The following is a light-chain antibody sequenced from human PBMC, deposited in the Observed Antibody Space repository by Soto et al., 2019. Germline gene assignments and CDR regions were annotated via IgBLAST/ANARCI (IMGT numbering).Light chain of an antibody. Sequence: EIVLTQSAGTLSFSPGEIASLSFRASQSVSTSYVAWYQQKFGQAPRLLIYDAFSRATGIPDRFSASGSGTDFTLTISRLEPEDFAVYYCQQYTTSSWTFGQGTKVDIK. J-gene: IGKJ1*01. CDR2: DAF. CDR1: QSVSTSY. V-gene: IGKV3-20*01. CDR3: QQYTTSSWT.